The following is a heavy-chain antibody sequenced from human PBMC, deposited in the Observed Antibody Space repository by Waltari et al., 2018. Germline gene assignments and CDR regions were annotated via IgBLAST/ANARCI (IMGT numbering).Heavy chain of an antibody. Sequence: EVQLVDSGGGLVQPGGSLRLSCAASGFTVSNNYMSWVRQGPGKGLEWVSVIYSAGITYYADSVKGRFTISRDNSKNMLYLQMNSLRAEDTAVYYCAREDRGSMNAFDIWGQGTMVTVSS. CDR1: GFTVSNNY. CDR2: IYSAGIT. CDR3: AREDRGSMNAFDI. V-gene: IGHV3-53*01. J-gene: IGHJ3*02. D-gene: IGHD3-16*01.